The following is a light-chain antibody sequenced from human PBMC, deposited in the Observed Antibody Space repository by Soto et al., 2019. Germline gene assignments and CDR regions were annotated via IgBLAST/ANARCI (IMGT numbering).Light chain of an antibody. CDR2: GAS. J-gene: IGKJ2*01. V-gene: IGKV3-20*01. Sequence: EIVLTQSPGTLSLSPGERATLSCRASQSVSSSYLGWYQQKPGQAPRLLIYGASTRATGIPDRFSGSGSGTDFTLTISRLDPEECAVYYCQQYGGSSLYTFGQGTKLEIK. CDR3: QQYGGSSLYT. CDR1: QSVSSSY.